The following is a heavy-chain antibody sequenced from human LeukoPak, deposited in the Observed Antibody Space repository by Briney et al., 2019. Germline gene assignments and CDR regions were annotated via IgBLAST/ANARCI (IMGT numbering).Heavy chain of an antibody. CDR2: IYYTGST. D-gene: IGHD1-26*01. J-gene: IGHJ4*02. CDR1: GGSISEYY. Sequence: PSETLSLTCTVSGGSISEYYWYWIRQPPGKGLEWFGYIYYTGSTKYHPSLKSRLTISVDTSKNQFSLRLTSVTAADTAVYYCARGGNFYRGHYFDYWGQGALVTVSS. CDR3: ARGGNFYRGHYFDY. V-gene: IGHV4-59*01.